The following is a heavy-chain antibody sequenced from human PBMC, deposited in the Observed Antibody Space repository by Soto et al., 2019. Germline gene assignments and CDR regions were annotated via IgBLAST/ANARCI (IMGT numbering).Heavy chain of an antibody. CDR3: ARDSSEGYDSSWDAFAI. Sequence: GASVKVSCKASGYPFTSSGSSWVREAPVPGLEWMVWISASHGNTTYAQMLQGRVTMTTATSTIPAYVELRSLRSNDTAVYYCARDSSEGYDSSWDAFAIGGQGTMVTVSS. CDR2: ISASHGNT. V-gene: IGHV1-18*01. D-gene: IGHD3-22*01. J-gene: IGHJ3*02. CDR1: GYPFTSSG.